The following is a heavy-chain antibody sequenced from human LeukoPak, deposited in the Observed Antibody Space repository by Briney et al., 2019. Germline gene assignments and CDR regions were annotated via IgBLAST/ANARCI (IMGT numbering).Heavy chain of an antibody. CDR2: IYYSGST. D-gene: IGHD3-22*01. CDR3: ARRLATYDSSGYNINWFDP. J-gene: IGHJ5*02. Sequence: SETLSLTCTVSGGSISSYYWSWIRQPPGKGLEWIGYIYYSGSTNYNPSLKSRVTISVDTSKNQSSLKLSSVTAADTAVYYCARRLATYDSSGYNINWFDPWGQGTLVTVSS. CDR1: GGSISSYY. V-gene: IGHV4-59*08.